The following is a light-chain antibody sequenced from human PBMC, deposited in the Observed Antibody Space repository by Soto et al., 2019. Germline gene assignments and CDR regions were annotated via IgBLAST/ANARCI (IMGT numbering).Light chain of an antibody. V-gene: IGLV2-23*02. CDR1: SSEIGSYNL. CDR2: EVT. CDR3: CSYAGGRTFVV. J-gene: IGLJ3*02. Sequence: QSALSQPASVSGSPGQSVTISCTGTSSEIGSYNLVSWYHHRPGQAPKLVIYEVTRRPSVDSNRFSGSKSGNTASLTIAGLQPDDEGDYYCCSYAGGRTFVVFGGGTKLTVL.